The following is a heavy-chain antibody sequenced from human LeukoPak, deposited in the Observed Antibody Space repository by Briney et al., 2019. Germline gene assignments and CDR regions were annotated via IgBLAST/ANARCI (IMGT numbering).Heavy chain of an antibody. V-gene: IGHV4-34*01. D-gene: IGHD1-26*01. J-gene: IGHJ4*02. CDR2: INHSGST. CDR1: GGSFSGYY. Sequence: PSETLSLTCAVYGGSFSGYYWSWIRQPPGKGLEWIGEINHSGSTNYNPSLKSRVTISVDTSKNQFSLKLSSVTAADTAVYYCARAPGGSYPQQAGYWGKGTLVTVSS. CDR3: ARAPGGSYPQQAGY.